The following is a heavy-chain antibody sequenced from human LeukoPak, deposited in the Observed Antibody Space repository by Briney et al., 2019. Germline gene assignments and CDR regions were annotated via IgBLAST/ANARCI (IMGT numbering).Heavy chain of an antibody. CDR1: GYTFTSYG. CDR3: ARVEWHCSSTSCYTSDY. D-gene: IGHD2-2*02. J-gene: IGHJ4*02. CDR2: ISAYNGNI. Sequence: GASVKVSCKASGYTFTSYGISWVRQAPGQGLEWMGWISAYNGNINYAQKLQGRVTMTTDTSTSTAYMELRSLRSDDTAVYYCARVEWHCSSTSCYTSDYWGQGTLVTVSS. V-gene: IGHV1-18*01.